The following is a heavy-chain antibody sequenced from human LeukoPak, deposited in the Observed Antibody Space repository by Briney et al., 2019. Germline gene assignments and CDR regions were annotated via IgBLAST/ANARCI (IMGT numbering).Heavy chain of an antibody. J-gene: IGHJ2*01. CDR2: IIPIFGTA. V-gene: IGHV1-69*05. Sequence: SVKVSCKASGGTFSSYAISWVRQAPGQGLEWMGGIIPIFGTANYAQKFQGRVTITTDESTSTAYMELSSLRSDDTAVYYCARVFDNGDKNWYFDLWGRGTLVTVSS. CDR3: ARVFDNGDKNWYFDL. CDR1: GGTFSSYA. D-gene: IGHD4-17*01.